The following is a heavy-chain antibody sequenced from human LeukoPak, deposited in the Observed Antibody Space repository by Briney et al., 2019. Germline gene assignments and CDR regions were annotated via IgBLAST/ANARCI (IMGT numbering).Heavy chain of an antibody. CDR1: VFTFSSYA. J-gene: IGHJ4*02. Sequence: GRSLRLSRAASVFTFSSYAMHWVRQAPGKGLEWVAVISYDGSNKYYADSVKGRFTISRDNSKNTLYLQMNSLRAEDTAVYYCAGEKRKGYSYGIVDYWGQGTLVTVSS. CDR2: ISYDGSNK. CDR3: AGEKRKGYSYGIVDY. D-gene: IGHD5-18*01. V-gene: IGHV3-30-3*01.